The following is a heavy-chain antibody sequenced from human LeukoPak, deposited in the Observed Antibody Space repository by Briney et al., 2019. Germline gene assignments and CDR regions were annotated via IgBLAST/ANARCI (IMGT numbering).Heavy chain of an antibody. CDR3: ASDWYHAIDY. Sequence: GSLRLSCAASGFTFSSAWMHWVRQPPGKGLVWVARITSDGSSTTYAESVKGRFTISRDNAKNTLYLQMDSLRAEDTAVYYCASDWYHAIDYWGQGTLVTVSS. V-gene: IGHV3-74*03. D-gene: IGHD2-2*01. J-gene: IGHJ4*02. CDR1: GFTFSSAW. CDR2: ITSDGSST.